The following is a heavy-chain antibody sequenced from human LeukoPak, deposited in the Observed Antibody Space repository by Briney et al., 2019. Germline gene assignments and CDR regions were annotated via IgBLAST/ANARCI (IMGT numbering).Heavy chain of an antibody. D-gene: IGHD3-16*02. V-gene: IGHV4-38-2*02. CDR2: IYHSGST. CDR1: GYSISSGYY. CDR3: ARVGVMITFGGVIVPNWFDP. Sequence: PSETLSLTCTVSGYSISSGYYWGWIRQPPGKGLEWIGSIYHSGSTYYNPSLKSQVTISVVTSPYQLSRKLSSVTGADTAVYYCARVGVMITFGGVIVPNWFDPWGQGTLVTVSS. J-gene: IGHJ5*02.